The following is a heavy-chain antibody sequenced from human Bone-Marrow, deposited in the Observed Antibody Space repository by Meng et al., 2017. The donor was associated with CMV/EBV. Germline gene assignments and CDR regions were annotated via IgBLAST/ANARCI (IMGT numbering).Heavy chain of an antibody. CDR3: ARARGYSYGYHYYYYYGMDV. CDR2: IYYSGST. Sequence: GSLRLSCTVSGGSVSSGSYYWSWIRQPPGKGLEWIGYIYYSGSTNYNPSLKSRVTISVDKSKNQFSLKLSSVTAADTAVYYCARARGYSYGYHYYYYYGMDVWGQGTTVTVSS. CDR1: GGSVSSGSYY. J-gene: IGHJ6*02. V-gene: IGHV4-61*01. D-gene: IGHD5-18*01.